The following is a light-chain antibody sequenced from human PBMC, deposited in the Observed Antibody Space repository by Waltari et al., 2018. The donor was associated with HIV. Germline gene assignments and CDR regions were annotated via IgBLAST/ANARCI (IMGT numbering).Light chain of an antibody. V-gene: IGKV3-15*01. Sequence: EIVMTRSPATLSVSPGERATLSCRASQSVSRNLAWYQQKPGQAPRLLIYGASTRATGIPARFSGRGSGTEFTLTISSLQSEDFAVYYCQHSETLGQGTNVEIK. CDR2: GAS. CDR1: QSVSRN. CDR3: QHSET. J-gene: IGKJ2*01.